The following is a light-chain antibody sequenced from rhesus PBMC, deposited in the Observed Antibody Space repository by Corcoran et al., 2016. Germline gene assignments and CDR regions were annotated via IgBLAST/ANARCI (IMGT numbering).Light chain of an antibody. CDR2: EVN. CDR3: NSYAASTGFI. CDR1: SSDIGGYNR. Sequence: QAAPTQSPSMSGSPGQSVTISCTGTSSDIGGYNRVPWYQQYPGKAPKLMIYEVNKRPSGVSDRFSGSKSGNTASLTISGLQAEDEGDYYCNSYAASTGFIFGTGTRLTVL. J-gene: IGLJ1*01. V-gene: IGLV2-13*03.